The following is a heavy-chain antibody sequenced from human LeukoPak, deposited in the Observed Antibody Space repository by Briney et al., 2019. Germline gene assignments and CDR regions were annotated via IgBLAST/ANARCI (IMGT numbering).Heavy chain of an antibody. Sequence: XXXQAPXKXLEWVAVISFDGSKKYYADSVKGRFTISRDNSENTVYMQMNSLRAEDTAVYYCARDQYSSGWYQAGYWGQGTLVTVSS. CDR3: ARDQYSSGWYQAGY. CDR2: ISFDGSKK. V-gene: IGHV3-30*04. D-gene: IGHD6-19*01. J-gene: IGHJ4*02.